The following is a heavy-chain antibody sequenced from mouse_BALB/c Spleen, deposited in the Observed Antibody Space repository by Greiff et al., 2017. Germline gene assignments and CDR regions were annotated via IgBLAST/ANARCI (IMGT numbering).Heavy chain of an antibody. CDR1: GYTFTSYT. Sequence: QVQLQQSGAELARPGASVKMSCKASGYTFTSYTMHWVKQRPGQGLEWIGYINPSSGYTNYNQKFKDKATLTADKSSSTAYMQLSSLTSEDSAVYYCATPYYRYDGNAMDYWGQGTSVTVSS. V-gene: IGHV1-4*01. CDR3: ATPYYRYDGNAMDY. CDR2: INPSSGYT. D-gene: IGHD2-14*01. J-gene: IGHJ4*01.